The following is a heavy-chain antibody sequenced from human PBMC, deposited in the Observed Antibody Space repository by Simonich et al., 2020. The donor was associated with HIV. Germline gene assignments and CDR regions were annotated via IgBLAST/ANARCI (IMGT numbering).Heavy chain of an antibody. J-gene: IGHJ4*02. V-gene: IGHV4-34*01. CDR2: INHSGST. D-gene: IGHD2-2*01. Sequence: QVQLQQWGAGLLKPSETLSLTCAVYGGPFSGYYWSWIRQPPGKGLGWIGEINHSGSTNYNPSLKSRVTISVDTSKNQFSLKLSSVTAADTAVYYCARGFYQRLYYFDYWGQGTLVTVSS. CDR1: GGPFSGYY. CDR3: ARGFYQRLYYFDY.